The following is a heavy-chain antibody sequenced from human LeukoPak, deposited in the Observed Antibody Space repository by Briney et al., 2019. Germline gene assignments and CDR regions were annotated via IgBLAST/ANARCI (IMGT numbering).Heavy chain of an antibody. CDR3: ARDGTAGAFDI. D-gene: IGHD6-13*01. J-gene: IGHJ3*02. V-gene: IGHV1-2*02. CDR2: INPNSGGT. CDR1: GYTFTGYY. Sequence: GASVKVSCKASGYTFTGYYMHWVRQAPGQGLEWMGWINPNSGGTNYAQKFQGRVTMTRDMSTSTVYMELSSLRSEDTAVYYCARDGTAGAFDIWGQGTMVTVSS.